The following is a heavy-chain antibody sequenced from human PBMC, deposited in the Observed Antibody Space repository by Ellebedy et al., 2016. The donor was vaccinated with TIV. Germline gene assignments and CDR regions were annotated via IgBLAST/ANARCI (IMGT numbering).Heavy chain of an antibody. V-gene: IGHV3-9*01. J-gene: IGHJ5*02. CDR2: ISWNSGSI. CDR1: GFTFDDYA. CDR3: AHATVRA. D-gene: IGHD3-10*01. Sequence: GGSLRLXXAASGFTFDDYAMHWVRQVPGKGLEWVSGISWNSGSIGYADSVKGRFTISRDNAKNSLYLQMNSLRAEDTAVYYCAHATVRAWGQGTLVTVSS.